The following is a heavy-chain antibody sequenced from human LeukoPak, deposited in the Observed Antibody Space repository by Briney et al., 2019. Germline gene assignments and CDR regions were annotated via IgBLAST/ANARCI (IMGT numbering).Heavy chain of an antibody. CDR1: GGSLNGYY. CDR3: AKNGQSGFSFDP. V-gene: IGHV4-34*01. D-gene: IGHD1-26*01. Sequence: ETLSLTCAVYGGSLNGYYWSWICPPPGKGLEWIGEGGNSGGTKFNPSLKSRVTISADTSKNQFSLKLSSVTAADTAVYYCAKNGQSGFSFDPWGQGTLVTVSS. J-gene: IGHJ5*02. CDR2: GGNSGGT.